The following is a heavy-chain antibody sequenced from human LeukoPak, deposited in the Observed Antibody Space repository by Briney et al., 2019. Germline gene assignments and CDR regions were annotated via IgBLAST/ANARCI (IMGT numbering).Heavy chain of an antibody. J-gene: IGHJ6*02. V-gene: IGHV3-23*01. Sequence: PGRSLRPSCAASAFTFSSYAMSWVRQAPRKGLEWVSAIIGSGGSTYYADSVKGRFTISGDNSKTTLYLQMNRLRAEDTAVYYCAKGITMVRGLISYYYYGMDVWGQGTTVTVSS. CDR2: IIGSGGST. D-gene: IGHD3-10*01. CDR1: AFTFSSYA. CDR3: AKGITMVRGLISYYYYGMDV.